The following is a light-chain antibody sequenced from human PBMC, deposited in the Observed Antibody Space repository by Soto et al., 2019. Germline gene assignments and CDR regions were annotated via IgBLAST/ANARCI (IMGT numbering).Light chain of an antibody. CDR2: DAS. V-gene: IGKV3-11*01. J-gene: IGKJ4*01. Sequence: EIVLTQSPATLSLSPGERATLSCRASQSVSSYLAWYQQKPGQAPRLLIYDASNRATGIPARFSGSGSGTEFTLTISSLQSEDFAVYYCQQYINRLTFGGGTKVDIK. CDR3: QQYINRLT. CDR1: QSVSSY.